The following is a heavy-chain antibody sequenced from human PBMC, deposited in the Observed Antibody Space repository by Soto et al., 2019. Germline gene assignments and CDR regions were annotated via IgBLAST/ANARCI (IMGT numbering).Heavy chain of an antibody. D-gene: IGHD3-3*01. Sequence: ASVKVSCKASGYTFTGYYIHWVRQAPGQGLELMGWINPSSGDTKYAPKFQDRVTMTRDTSISTAYMQVTRLTSDDTAVYYCARMEYDFWSCLGAKNYFYPWGQGTPVTVSS. CDR1: GYTFTGYY. CDR2: INPSSGDT. V-gene: IGHV1-2*02. J-gene: IGHJ5*02. CDR3: ARMEYDFWSCLGAKNYFYP.